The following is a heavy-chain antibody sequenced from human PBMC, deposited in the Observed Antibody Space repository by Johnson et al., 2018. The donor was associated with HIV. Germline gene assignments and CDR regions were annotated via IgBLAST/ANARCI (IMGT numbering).Heavy chain of an antibody. CDR2: ISYDGKNK. D-gene: IGHD1-26*01. Sequence: QVQLVESGGGVVQPGRSLRLSCAASGFTFSSYTMHWVRQAPGKGLEWVAVISYDGKNKDYADPVQGRLTLSRDNSKNTLYLQLSSLRTEDTAVYSCAFESGSYFRHAFDVWGQGTMVTVSS. V-gene: IGHV3-30*04. CDR1: GFTFSSYT. CDR3: AFESGSYFRHAFDV. J-gene: IGHJ3*01.